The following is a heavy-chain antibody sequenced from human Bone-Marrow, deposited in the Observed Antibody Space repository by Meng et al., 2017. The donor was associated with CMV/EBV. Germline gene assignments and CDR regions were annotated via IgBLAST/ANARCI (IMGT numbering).Heavy chain of an antibody. CDR1: GFTFSSYE. CDR3: ARDQSHDFWSGYYYYYYGMDV. Sequence: GGSLRLSCVVSGFTFSSYEMNWVRQAPGKGLEWVSYISSGGSTIYYADSVKGRFTISRDNAKNSLYLQMNSLRAEDTAVYYCARDQSHDFWSGYYYYYYGMDVWGQGTTVTVSS. D-gene: IGHD3-3*01. V-gene: IGHV3-48*03. J-gene: IGHJ6*02. CDR2: ISSGGSTI.